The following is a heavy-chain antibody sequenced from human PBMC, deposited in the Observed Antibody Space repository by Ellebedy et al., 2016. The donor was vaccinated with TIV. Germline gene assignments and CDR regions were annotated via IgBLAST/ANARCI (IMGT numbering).Heavy chain of an antibody. D-gene: IGHD5-12*01. CDR3: AREGIVATMFIDP. Sequence: MPSETLSLTCTVSGGSISSFHWSWVRQPPGKGLEWIGYVDYYGNTAYNPSLERRVALSVDTSRIQFSLKLASVTAADTAVYYCAREGIVATMFIDPWGPGTLVTVSS. CDR1: GGSISSFH. V-gene: IGHV4-59*01. CDR2: VDYYGNT. J-gene: IGHJ5*02.